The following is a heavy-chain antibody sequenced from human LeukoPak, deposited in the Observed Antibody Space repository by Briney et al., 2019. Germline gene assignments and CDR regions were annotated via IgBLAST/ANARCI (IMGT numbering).Heavy chain of an antibody. J-gene: IGHJ3*02. CDR3: ARDGNYYDSSGYVDAFDI. Sequence: ASVKVSCKASGYTFTSYGISWVRQAPGQGLEWMGWISAYNGNTNYAQKLQGRVTMTTDTSTSTAYMELRSLRSDDTAVYYCARDGNYYDSSGYVDAFDIWGQGTMVTVSS. D-gene: IGHD3-22*01. V-gene: IGHV1-18*01. CDR1: GYTFTSYG. CDR2: ISAYNGNT.